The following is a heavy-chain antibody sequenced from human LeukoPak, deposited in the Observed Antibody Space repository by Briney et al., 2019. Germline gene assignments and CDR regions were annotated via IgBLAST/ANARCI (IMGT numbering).Heavy chain of an antibody. D-gene: IGHD2-15*01. V-gene: IGHV3-48*02. CDR3: AREVGSCCYLDY. Sequence: HTGGSLRLSCAASGFTFSSYSMNWVRQAPGKGLEWVSYISSSSRNIYHADSVKGRFTISRDNAKNSLYLQMNSLRDEDTAVYYCAREVGSCCYLDYWGQGTLVTVSS. J-gene: IGHJ4*02. CDR2: ISSSSRNI. CDR1: GFTFSSYS.